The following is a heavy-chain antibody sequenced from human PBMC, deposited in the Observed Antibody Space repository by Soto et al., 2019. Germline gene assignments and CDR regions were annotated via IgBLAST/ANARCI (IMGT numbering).Heavy chain of an antibody. CDR1: GGSISSSSW. Sequence: HLQESGPGLVRPSETLSLTCAVSGGSISSSSWWTWVRQSPEKGLKWIGEFYHAGSPDYNPSFRSRVTIILDKSKNNFSLRLTSVTAADTAVYYCARGSSFRGDFDIWGQGTTVTVSS. D-gene: IGHD2-21*01. CDR2: FYHAGSP. CDR3: ARGSSFRGDFDI. V-gene: IGHV4-4*02. J-gene: IGHJ3*02.